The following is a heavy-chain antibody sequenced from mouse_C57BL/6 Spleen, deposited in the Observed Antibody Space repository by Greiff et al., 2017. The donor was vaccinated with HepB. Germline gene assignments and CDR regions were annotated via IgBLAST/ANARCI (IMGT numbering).Heavy chain of an antibody. D-gene: IGHD2-5*01. CDR1: GFTFSDYG. CDR3: AREGSYSNSWYFDV. CDR2: ISSGSSTI. Sequence: DVMLVESGGGLVKPGGSLKLSCAASGFTFSDYGMHWVRQAPEKGLEWVAYISSGSSTIYYADTVKGRFTISRDNAKNTLFLQMTSLRSEDTAMYYCAREGSYSNSWYFDVWGTGTTVTVSS. V-gene: IGHV5-17*01. J-gene: IGHJ1*03.